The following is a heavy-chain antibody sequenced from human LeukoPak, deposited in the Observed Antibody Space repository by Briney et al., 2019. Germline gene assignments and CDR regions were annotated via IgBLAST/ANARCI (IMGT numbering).Heavy chain of an antibody. CDR2: INHSGST. V-gene: IGHV4-34*01. J-gene: IGHJ4*02. CDR3: ARASASYYGSGSYRDY. Sequence: SETLSLTCTVSGGSISSYYWSWIRQPPGKGLEWIGEINHSGSTNYNPSLKSRVTISVDTSKNQFSLKLSSVTAADTAVYYCARASASYYGSGSYRDYWGQGTLVTVSS. D-gene: IGHD3-10*01. CDR1: GGSISSYY.